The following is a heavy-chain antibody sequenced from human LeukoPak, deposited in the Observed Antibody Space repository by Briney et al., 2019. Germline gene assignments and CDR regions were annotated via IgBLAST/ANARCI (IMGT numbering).Heavy chain of an antibody. Sequence: SVKVSCKTSGGTFSSNAFSWVRQAPGQGLEWMGGIIPMFGTTDQAQRFQGRVTISADESTSTAYMELRSLRSDDTAVYCCARAVGGGYRNYYYYYMDVWGKGTTVTVSS. CDR3: ARAVGGGYRNYYYYYMDV. V-gene: IGHV1-69*13. D-gene: IGHD5-24*01. CDR1: GGTFSSNA. J-gene: IGHJ6*03. CDR2: IIPMFGTT.